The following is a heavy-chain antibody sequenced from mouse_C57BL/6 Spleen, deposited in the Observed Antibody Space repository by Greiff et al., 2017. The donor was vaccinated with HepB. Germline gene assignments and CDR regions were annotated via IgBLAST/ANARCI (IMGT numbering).Heavy chain of an antibody. J-gene: IGHJ4*01. CDR2: INPNNGGT. Sequence: EVQLQQSGPELVKPGASVKISCKASGYTFTDYYMNWVKQSHGKSLEWIGDINPNNGGTSYNQKYKGKATLTVDKSSSTAYMELRSLTSEDSAVYYCAKDQGSYYAMDYLGKGTSVTVSS. CDR3: AKDQGSYYAMDY. V-gene: IGHV1-26*01. CDR1: GYTFTDYY. D-gene: IGHD1-1*01.